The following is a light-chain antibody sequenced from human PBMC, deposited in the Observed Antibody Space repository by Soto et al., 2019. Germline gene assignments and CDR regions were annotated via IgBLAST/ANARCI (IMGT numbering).Light chain of an antibody. V-gene: IGKV3-20*01. CDR3: QQYVTSPLT. Sequence: VLTQSPGTLSSSPGERVTLSCRASQSVSTNSLAWYQQKPGQAPRLLIYGATRRASGIPDRVSGSGSGTDFTLNISILEPEDFAMYYCQQYVTSPLTFGGGTEGDI. J-gene: IGKJ4*01. CDR1: QSVSTNS. CDR2: GAT.